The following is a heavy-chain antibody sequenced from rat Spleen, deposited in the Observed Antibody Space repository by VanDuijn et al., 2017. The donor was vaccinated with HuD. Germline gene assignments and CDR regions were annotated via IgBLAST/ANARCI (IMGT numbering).Heavy chain of an antibody. CDR1: GFTFSDYA. CDR3: ARHRLPSDYVMDA. D-gene: IGHD1-12*03. J-gene: IGHJ4*01. V-gene: IGHV5-7*01. CDR2: IIYDGSRT. Sequence: EVQLVESGGGLVQPGRSMKLSCAASGFTFSDYAMAWVRQAPKKGLEWVATIIYDGSRTYYPDSVKGRFTISRDNAKSSLYLQMNSLKSEDTATYYFARHRLPSDYVMDAWGQGASVTVSS.